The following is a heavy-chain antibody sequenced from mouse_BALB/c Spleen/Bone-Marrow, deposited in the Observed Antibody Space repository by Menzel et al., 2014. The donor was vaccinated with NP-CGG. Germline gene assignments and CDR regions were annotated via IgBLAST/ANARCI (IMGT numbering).Heavy chain of an antibody. Sequence: EVKLVESGGGLVQPGGSRKLSCAASGFTFSSFGMHWVRQAPEKGLEWVAYISSGSSTIYYADTVKGRFTISRDNPKNTLFLQMTSLRSEDTAMYYCARGAYYYGSSYDAMGYWGQGTSVTVSS. CDR1: GFTFSSFG. CDR3: ARGAYYYGSSYDAMGY. CDR2: ISSGSSTI. V-gene: IGHV5-17*02. J-gene: IGHJ4*01. D-gene: IGHD1-1*01.